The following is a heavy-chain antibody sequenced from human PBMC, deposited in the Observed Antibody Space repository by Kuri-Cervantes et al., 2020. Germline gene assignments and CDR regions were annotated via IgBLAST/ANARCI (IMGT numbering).Heavy chain of an antibody. Sequence: GESLKISCAASGFTVSSNYMSWVRQAPGKGLEWVSVIYSGGSTYCADSVKGRFTISRDNAKNSLYLQMNSLRAEDTAVYYCARTHGSGWDFDYWGQGTLVTVSS. CDR3: ARTHGSGWDFDY. CDR2: IYSGGST. J-gene: IGHJ4*02. CDR1: GFTVSSNY. D-gene: IGHD6-19*01. V-gene: IGHV3-53*01.